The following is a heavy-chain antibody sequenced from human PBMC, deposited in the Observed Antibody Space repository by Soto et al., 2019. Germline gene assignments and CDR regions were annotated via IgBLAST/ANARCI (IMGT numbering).Heavy chain of an antibody. D-gene: IGHD5-12*01. CDR3: ERSKAGNSLAKFDF. CDR2: IYPGDSEI. CDR1: GYSFTTYW. J-gene: IGHJ4*02. Sequence: PGESLKISCQASGYSFTTYWIAWVRQTPGRGLEWMGIIYPGDSEIKYSPSFDGQVTFSVDKSTSTAYLQWIGLKTSDTGMYFCERSKAGNSLAKFDFWGQGSLVTVSS. V-gene: IGHV5-51*01.